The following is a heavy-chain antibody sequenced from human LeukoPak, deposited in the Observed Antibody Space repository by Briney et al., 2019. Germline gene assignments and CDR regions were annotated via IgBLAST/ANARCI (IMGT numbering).Heavy chain of an antibody. CDR1: GFTFSSYS. Sequence: GSLRLSCAASGFTFSSYSMNWVRQAPGKGLEWVSSISSSSSYMYYADSVKGRFTISRDNAKNSLYLQMNSLRAEDTAVYYCAREVGATDFDYWGQGTLVTVSS. D-gene: IGHD1-26*01. CDR2: ISSSSSYM. CDR3: AREVGATDFDY. J-gene: IGHJ4*02. V-gene: IGHV3-21*01.